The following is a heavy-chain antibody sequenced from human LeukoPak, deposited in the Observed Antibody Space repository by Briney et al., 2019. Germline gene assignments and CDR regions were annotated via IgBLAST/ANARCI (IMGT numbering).Heavy chain of an antibody. Sequence: PGRSLRLSCAASGFTFSSYGMHWVRQAPGKGLEWVAVISYDGSNKYYADSVKGRFTISRDNSKNTLYLQMNSLRAEDTAVYYCATSFLGYSSGWYVGYWGQGTLVTVSS. J-gene: IGHJ4*02. D-gene: IGHD6-19*01. CDR3: ATSFLGYSSGWYVGY. V-gene: IGHV3-30*03. CDR2: ISYDGSNK. CDR1: GFTFSSYG.